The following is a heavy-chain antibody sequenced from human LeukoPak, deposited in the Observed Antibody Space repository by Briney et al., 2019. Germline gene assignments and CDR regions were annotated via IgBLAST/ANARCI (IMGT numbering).Heavy chain of an antibody. J-gene: IGHJ5*02. CDR3: ARRGRVEEGRYFDWSYTQGWFDP. D-gene: IGHD3-9*01. CDR2: INYSGRI. V-gene: IGHV4-39*01. CDR1: GGSISSTYFY. Sequence: SETLSLTCTVSGGSISSTYFYWGWIRQSPGKGLEWIGSINYSGRIYYNPSLKSRVTISVDTSKNQFSLKLSSVTAADTAVYYCARRGRVEEGRYFDWSYTQGWFDPWGQGTLVTVSS.